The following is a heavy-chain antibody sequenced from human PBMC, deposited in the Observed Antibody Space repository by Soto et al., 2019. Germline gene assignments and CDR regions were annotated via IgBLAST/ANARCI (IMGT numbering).Heavy chain of an antibody. CDR2: ISSSSSYI. D-gene: IGHD2-15*01. CDR3: ARDSGGYCSGGSCYSSPIIDY. CDR1: GFTFSSYS. V-gene: IGHV3-21*01. Sequence: GGSLRLSCAASGFTFSSYSMNWVRQAPGKGLEWVSSISSSSSYIYYADSVKGRFTISRDNAKNSLYLQMNSLRAEDTAVYYCARDSGGYCSGGSCYSSPIIDYWGQGTLVTISS. J-gene: IGHJ4*02.